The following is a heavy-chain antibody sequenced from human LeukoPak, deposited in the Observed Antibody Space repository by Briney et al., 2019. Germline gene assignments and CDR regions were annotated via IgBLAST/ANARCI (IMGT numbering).Heavy chain of an antibody. CDR2: IYYSGST. J-gene: IGHJ5*02. Sequence: SETLSLTCTVSGGSISSSSYYWGWIRQPPGKGLEWIGSIYYSGSTYYNPSLKSRVTISVDTSKNQFSLKLSSVTAADTAVYYCARRRDLGSGSYYMKYNWFDPWGQGTLVTVSS. V-gene: IGHV4-39*01. D-gene: IGHD3-10*02. CDR3: ARRRDLGSGSYYMKYNWFDP. CDR1: GGSISSSSYY.